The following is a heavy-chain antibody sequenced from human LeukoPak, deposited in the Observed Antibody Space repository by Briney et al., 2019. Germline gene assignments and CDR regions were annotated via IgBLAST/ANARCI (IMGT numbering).Heavy chain of an antibody. Sequence: PGGSLRLSCSASGFVFSIYTMYWVRQAPGKGPEYVSTISGSGNGGSIYYADSVKGRFTISRDDSKSILYLQMNGLRSEGTAVYYCVKDFGRVRGTPDSWGQGTLVTVSS. V-gene: IGHV3-64D*06. J-gene: IGHJ4*02. CDR3: VKDFGRVRGTPDS. D-gene: IGHD3-16*01. CDR1: GFVFSIYT. CDR2: ISGSGNGGSI.